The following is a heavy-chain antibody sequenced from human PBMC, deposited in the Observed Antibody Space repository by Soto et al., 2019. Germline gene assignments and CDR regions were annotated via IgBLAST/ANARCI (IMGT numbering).Heavy chain of an antibody. CDR1: GFTFSSYA. CDR3: ARDPALYDYVWGSYRGDAFDI. V-gene: IGHV3-23*01. D-gene: IGHD3-16*02. CDR2: ISGSGGST. J-gene: IGHJ3*02. Sequence: EVQLLESGGGLVQPGGSLRLSCAASGFTFSSYAMSWVRQAPGKGLEWVSAISGSGGSTYYADSVKGRFTISRDNSKNTLYLQMNSLRAEDTAVYYCARDPALYDYVWGSYRGDAFDIWGQGTMVTVSS.